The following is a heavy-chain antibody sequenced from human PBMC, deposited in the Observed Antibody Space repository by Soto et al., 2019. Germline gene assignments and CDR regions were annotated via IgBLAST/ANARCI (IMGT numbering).Heavy chain of an antibody. CDR2: IIPIFGTA. CDR3: ARDSGPQLWPYDAFDI. Sequence: SVKVSCKASGGTFSSYAISWVRQAPGQGLEWMGGIIPIFGTANYAQKFQGRVTITADESTSTAYMELSSLRSEDTAVYYCARDSGPQLWPYDAFDIWGQGTMVTVSS. D-gene: IGHD5-18*01. CDR1: GGTFSSYA. J-gene: IGHJ3*02. V-gene: IGHV1-69*13.